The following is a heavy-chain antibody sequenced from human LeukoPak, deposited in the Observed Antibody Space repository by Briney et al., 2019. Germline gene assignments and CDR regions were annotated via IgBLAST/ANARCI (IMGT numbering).Heavy chain of an antibody. Sequence: PQTLSLTCTVSGGSISSGGYYWSWIRQHPGKGLEWIGYIYYSGSTYYNPSLKSRVTISVDTSKNQFSLKLSSVTAADTAVYYCAREISSSWYGNWFDPWGQGTLVTVSS. D-gene: IGHD6-13*01. CDR1: GGSISSGGYY. CDR2: IYYSGST. CDR3: AREISSSWYGNWFDP. J-gene: IGHJ5*02. V-gene: IGHV4-31*03.